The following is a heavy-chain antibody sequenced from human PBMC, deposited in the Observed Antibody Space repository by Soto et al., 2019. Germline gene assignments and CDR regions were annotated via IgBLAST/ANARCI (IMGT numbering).Heavy chain of an antibody. CDR3: AVLPLEYGDYVDY. D-gene: IGHD4-17*01. CDR1: GFTFSSYS. V-gene: IGHV3-21*01. Sequence: EVQLVESGGGLVKPGGSLRLSCAASGFTFSSYSMNWVRQAPGKGLEWVSSISSSSSYIYYADSVKGRFTISRDNAKNSLYLQMNSLRAEDTAVYYCAVLPLEYGDYVDYWGQGTLVTVSS. CDR2: ISSSSSYI. J-gene: IGHJ4*02.